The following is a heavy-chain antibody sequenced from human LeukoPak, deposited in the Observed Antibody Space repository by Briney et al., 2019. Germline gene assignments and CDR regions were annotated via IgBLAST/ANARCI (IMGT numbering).Heavy chain of an antibody. CDR2: IYYSGST. Sequence: TSETLSLTCTVSGGSISSYYWSWIRQPPGKGLEWIGYIYYSGSTNYNPSLKSRVTISVDTSKNQFSLKLSSVTAADTAVYYCARGPDFWSGSHFDYWGHGTLVTVSS. D-gene: IGHD3-3*01. CDR3: ARGPDFWSGSHFDY. CDR1: GGSISSYY. V-gene: IGHV4-59*01. J-gene: IGHJ4*01.